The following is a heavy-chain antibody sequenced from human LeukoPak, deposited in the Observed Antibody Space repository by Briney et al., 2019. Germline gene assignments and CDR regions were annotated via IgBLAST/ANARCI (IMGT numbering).Heavy chain of an antibody. V-gene: IGHV3-15*01. CDR1: GFTFSNAW. J-gene: IGHJ4*02. Sequence: GGSLRLSCAASGFTFSNAWMSWVRQAPGKGLEWVGRIKSKTDGGTTDYAAPVKGRFTISRDDSKNTLYLQMNSLKTEDTAVYYCTTGEQMDIVLVGRDYWGQGTLVTVSS. CDR3: TTGEQMDIVLVGRDY. D-gene: IGHD2-8*01. CDR2: IKSKTDGGTT.